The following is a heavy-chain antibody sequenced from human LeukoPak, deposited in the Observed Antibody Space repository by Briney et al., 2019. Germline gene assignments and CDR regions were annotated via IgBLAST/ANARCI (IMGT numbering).Heavy chain of an antibody. Sequence: GGSLRLSCAASGFTFSSYGMSWVRQAPGKGLEWVSAISGSGGSTYYADSVKGRFTISRDNSKNTLYLQMNSLRAEDTAVYYCAKVLGVIITCFDYWGQGTLVTVSS. J-gene: IGHJ4*02. CDR1: GFTFSSYG. V-gene: IGHV3-23*01. D-gene: IGHD3-10*01. CDR2: ISGSGGST. CDR3: AKVLGVIITCFDY.